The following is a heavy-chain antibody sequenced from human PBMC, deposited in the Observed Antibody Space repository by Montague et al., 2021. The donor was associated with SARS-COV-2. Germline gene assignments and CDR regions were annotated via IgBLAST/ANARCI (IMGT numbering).Heavy chain of an antibody. CDR2: IYYSGST. D-gene: IGHD2-2*01. J-gene: IGHJ6*02. CDR1: GGSISSGGYY. Sequence: TLSLTRTVSGGSISSGGYYWSWIRQPPGKGLEWIGYIYYSGSTYYXPSLKSRVTISVDTSKNQFSLKLSSVTAADTAVYYCAREKRQYCSSTSCYDNYYYYYGMDVWGQGTPVTVSS. V-gene: IGHV4-31*03. CDR3: AREKRQYCSSTSCYDNYYYYYGMDV.